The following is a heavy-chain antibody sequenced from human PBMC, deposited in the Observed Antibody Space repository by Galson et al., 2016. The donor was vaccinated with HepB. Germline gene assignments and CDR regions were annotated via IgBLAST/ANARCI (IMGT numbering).Heavy chain of an antibody. CDR1: GFTFTNYA. V-gene: IGHV3-11*01. D-gene: IGHD6-13*01. CDR2: ISSSGNVI. J-gene: IGHJ4*02. CDR3: ASRRYTGRGGYSSSWLREY. Sequence: SLRLSCAASGFTFTNYAMSWVRQAPGKGLEWVSYISSSGNVIYYADSVKGRFTISRDNAENSLYLQMNSLRAEDTAVYYCASRRYTGRGGYSSSWLREYWGQGTLVTVSS.